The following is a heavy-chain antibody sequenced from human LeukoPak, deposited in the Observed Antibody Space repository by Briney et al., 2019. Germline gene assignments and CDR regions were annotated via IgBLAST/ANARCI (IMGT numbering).Heavy chain of an antibody. CDR1: GFTVSSYY. CDR3: ARAPPKGITPGYFGY. J-gene: IGHJ4*02. CDR2: IYAGGTT. Sequence: GGSLRLSCAASGFTVSSYYMSWVRQAPGKGLDWVSVIYAGGTTSYADSVKGKFTISRDNSKNTLYLQMNSVRAEDTAVYYCARAPPKGITPGYFGYWGQGTWSPSPQ. V-gene: IGHV3-66*01. D-gene: IGHD1-14*01.